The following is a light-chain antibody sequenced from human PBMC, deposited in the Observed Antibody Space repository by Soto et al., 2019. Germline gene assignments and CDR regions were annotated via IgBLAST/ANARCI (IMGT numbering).Light chain of an antibody. Sequence: ETVLTQSPGTLSLSPGERATLSCRASQNINSRYLAWYQQKPGQAPRLLIYGASSRATGIPDRFSGSGSGTDFTLTISRLEPEDFAVYYCQQFGSSPGFTFGPGTKVDIK. CDR2: GAS. J-gene: IGKJ3*01. CDR3: QQFGSSPGFT. V-gene: IGKV3-20*01. CDR1: QNINSRY.